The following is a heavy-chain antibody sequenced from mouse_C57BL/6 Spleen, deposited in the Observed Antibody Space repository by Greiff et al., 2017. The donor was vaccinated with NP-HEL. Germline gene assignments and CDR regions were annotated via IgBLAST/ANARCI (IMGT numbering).Heavy chain of an antibody. CDR1: GFNIKDYY. CDR2: IDPEDGET. Sequence: VQLQQSGAELVKPGASVKLSCTASGFNIKDYYMHWVKQRTEQGLEWIGRIDPEDGETKYAPKFPGKATITADTSANTAYLQLSSLTSEDTAVYYCARRAGLGRYFDVWGTGTTVTVSS. D-gene: IGHD4-1*01. CDR3: ARRAGLGRYFDV. V-gene: IGHV14-2*01. J-gene: IGHJ1*03.